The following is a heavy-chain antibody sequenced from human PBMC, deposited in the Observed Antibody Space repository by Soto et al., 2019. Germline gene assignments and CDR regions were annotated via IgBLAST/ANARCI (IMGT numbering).Heavy chain of an antibody. Sequence: EVKLFESGGGLAQPGGALRLSCAASGFTFNKYTMTWVRPAPGEGLVWISNIDGGGGSKFYTDSVKGRFTISRDNSENTLYLQMNSLRPEDTAVYYCAKLGLAVRGDVASPFDYLGPGTLVTVSS. V-gene: IGHV3-23*01. J-gene: IGHJ4*02. CDR3: AKLGLAVRGDVASPFDY. CDR2: IDGGGGSK. CDR1: GFTFNKYT. D-gene: IGHD6-19*01.